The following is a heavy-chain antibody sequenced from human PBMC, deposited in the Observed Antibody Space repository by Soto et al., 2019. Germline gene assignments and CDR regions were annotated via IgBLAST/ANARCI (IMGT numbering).Heavy chain of an antibody. J-gene: IGHJ6*02. CDR1: GGSISSYY. CDR2: IYYSGST. CDR3: ARENSSFGWRSYGMDV. Sequence: SETLSLTCTVSGGSISSYYWSWIRQPPGKGLEWIGYIYYSGSTNYNPSLKSRVTISVDTSKNQFSLKLSSVTAADTAVYYCARENSSFGWRSYGMDVWGQGTTVTVSS. D-gene: IGHD6-6*01. V-gene: IGHV4-59*01.